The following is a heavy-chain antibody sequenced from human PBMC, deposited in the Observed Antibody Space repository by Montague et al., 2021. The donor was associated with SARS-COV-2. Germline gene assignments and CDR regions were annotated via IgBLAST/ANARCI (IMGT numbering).Heavy chain of an antibody. V-gene: IGHV4-34*01. CDR3: ARLRDGVVPSPILGVGPYYSYYFMDV. CDR2: INHGGST. Sequence: SETLSLTCAVYGGSFSGYYWNRIRQPPGKGLEWIGEINHGGSTNYSPSLKSRLTISTDPSKNQFSLKLTSVAAADTAVYYCARLRDGVVPSPILGVGPYYSYYFMDVWGKGTTVTVSS. CDR1: GGSFSGYY. D-gene: IGHD3-10*01. J-gene: IGHJ6*03.